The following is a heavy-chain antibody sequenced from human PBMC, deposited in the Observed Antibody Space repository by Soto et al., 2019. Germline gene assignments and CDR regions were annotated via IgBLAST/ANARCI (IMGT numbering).Heavy chain of an antibody. V-gene: IGHV4-30-4*01. CDR2: ISYSGSA. D-gene: IGHD5-18*01. Sequence: SETLSLTCTVSGGSISSGNYYWSWIRQPPGKGLEWIGFISYSGSAYYNPSLKSRVTISVDTSKNQFSLKLSSVTAADTAVYYCARGYGRNFDYWGQGTLVTVSS. CDR1: GGSISSGNYY. CDR3: ARGYGRNFDY. J-gene: IGHJ4*02.